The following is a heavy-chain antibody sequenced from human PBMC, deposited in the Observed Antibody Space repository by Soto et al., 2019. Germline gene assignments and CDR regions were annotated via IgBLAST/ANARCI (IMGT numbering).Heavy chain of an antibody. J-gene: IGHJ6*02. CDR2: TYYRSKLYN. D-gene: IGHD6-19*01. V-gene: IGHV6-1*01. CDR3: ARDKGAVAGTAPLFYCGMDF. Sequence: SQTLSLTCAISGDSVSSNSAAWNWIRQSPSRGLEWLGRTYYRSKLYNDYAVSVKSRITINPDTSKNQFSLQLNSVTPEDTAVYYCARDKGAVAGTAPLFYCGMDFWGQATTLTVSS. CDR1: GDSVSSNSAA.